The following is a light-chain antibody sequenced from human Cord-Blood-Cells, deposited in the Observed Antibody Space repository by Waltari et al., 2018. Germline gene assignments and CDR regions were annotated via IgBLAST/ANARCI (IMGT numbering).Light chain of an antibody. J-gene: IGLJ2*01. V-gene: IGLV3-1*01. Sequence: SYELTQPPSVSVSPGQTASITCPGDKLGDKYACWYQQKPGHSPVLVIYQASKRHSGIPERFSGSNSGNTATLTISGTQAMDEADYYCQAWDSSTVVFGGGTKLTVL. CDR2: QAS. CDR1: KLGDKY. CDR3: QAWDSSTVV.